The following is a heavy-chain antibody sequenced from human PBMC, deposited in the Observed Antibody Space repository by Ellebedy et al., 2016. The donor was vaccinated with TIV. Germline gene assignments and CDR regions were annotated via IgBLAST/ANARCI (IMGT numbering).Heavy chain of an antibody. V-gene: IGHV3-30*04. Sequence: PGGSLRLSCAASGFTFSTYTMHWVRQAPGKGLEWVAIIPYHGRNKYYADSVKGRFTIARDNSRNTLYLQMSSLRGEDTALYYCARDPVGATDALDVWGQGTVVTVSS. CDR1: GFTFSTYT. D-gene: IGHD1-26*01. CDR2: IPYHGRNK. CDR3: ARDPVGATDALDV. J-gene: IGHJ3*01.